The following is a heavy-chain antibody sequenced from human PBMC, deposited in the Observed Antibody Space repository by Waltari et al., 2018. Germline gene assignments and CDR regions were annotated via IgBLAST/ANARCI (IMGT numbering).Heavy chain of an antibody. Sequence: QVHLQESGPGLVKTSETLSLTCTVSGGSRYSYYWILVRQPAGKALEWIGHIYPSGSTNYSPSLRSRVTMSVDTSKRQFSLKLSSVTAADTAMYYCARDRYYDSSGYSQSYYYDSWGQGTLVTVSS. CDR3: ARDRYYDSSGYSQSYYYDS. CDR2: IYPSGST. D-gene: IGHD3-22*01. J-gene: IGHJ4*02. CDR1: GGSRYSYY. V-gene: IGHV4-4*07.